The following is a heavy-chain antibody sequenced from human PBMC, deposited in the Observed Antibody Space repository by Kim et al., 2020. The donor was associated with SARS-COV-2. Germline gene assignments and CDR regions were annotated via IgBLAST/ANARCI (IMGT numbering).Heavy chain of an antibody. CDR2: ISYDGSNK. D-gene: IGHD2-2*01. V-gene: IGHV3-30*18. CDR1: GFTFSSYG. Sequence: GGSLRLSCAASGFTFSSYGMHWVRQAPGKGLEWVAVISYDGSNKYYADSVKGRFTISRDNSKNTLYLQMNSLRAEDTAVYYCAKDAKVYQRGVRRGRYNWFDPWGQGTLVTVSS. CDR3: AKDAKVYQRGVRRGRYNWFDP. J-gene: IGHJ5*02.